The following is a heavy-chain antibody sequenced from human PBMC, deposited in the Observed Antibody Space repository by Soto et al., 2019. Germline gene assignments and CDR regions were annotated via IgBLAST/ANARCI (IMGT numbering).Heavy chain of an antibody. V-gene: IGHV4-59*01. D-gene: IGHD5-18*01. CDR3: ARDSYNFDD. CDR2: IYYSGSA. J-gene: IGHJ4*02. Sequence: SETLSLTCTVSGGSIRSYYWSWIRQPPGKGLEWIGYIYYSGSADYNPSLKSRVTISVDTSKNQFSLKLRSVTAADTAVYYCARDSYNFDDWGQGILVTVSS. CDR1: GGSIRSYY.